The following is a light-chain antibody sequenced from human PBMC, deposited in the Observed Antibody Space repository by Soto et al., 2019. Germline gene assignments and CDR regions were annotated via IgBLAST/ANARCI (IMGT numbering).Light chain of an antibody. CDR1: QSVSSSS. J-gene: IGKJ4*01. Sequence: EIVLTQSPGTLSLSPGERVTLSCRASQSVSSSSLAWYQQRPGQAPRLLISGASSRATGIPDRFSGSGSGTDFTLTISRLEPEDFAVYYCQQYGNSPITFGGGTKVDIK. CDR3: QQYGNSPIT. V-gene: IGKV3-20*01. CDR2: GAS.